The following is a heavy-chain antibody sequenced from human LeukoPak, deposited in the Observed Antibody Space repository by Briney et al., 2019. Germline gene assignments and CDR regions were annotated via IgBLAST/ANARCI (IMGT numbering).Heavy chain of an antibody. Sequence: GGSLRLSCAASGFTFSDYYMSWIRQAPGKGLEWVSYISSSSSTIYYADSVKGRFTISRDNAKNSLYLQMNSLRAEDTAVYYCAREGYSSSWYKGGFDYWGQGTLVTVSS. CDR1: GFTFSDYY. CDR3: AREGYSSSWYKGGFDY. D-gene: IGHD6-13*01. V-gene: IGHV3-11*04. J-gene: IGHJ4*02. CDR2: ISSSSSTI.